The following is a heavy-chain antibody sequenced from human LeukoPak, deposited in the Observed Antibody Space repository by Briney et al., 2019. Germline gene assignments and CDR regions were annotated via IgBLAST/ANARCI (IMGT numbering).Heavy chain of an antibody. V-gene: IGHV3-73*01. CDR3: TFFYYDSSGYSLAFDY. J-gene: IGHJ4*02. CDR2: IRSKANNYAT. CDR1: GFIFSASA. D-gene: IGHD3-22*01. Sequence: PGGSLRLSCAASGFIFSASAMHWVRQAYGQGLEWVGRIRSKANNYATTYAASVEGRFTISRDDSENTAYLQMHSLKTEDTAVYYCTFFYYDSSGYSLAFDYWLQATLVTDSS.